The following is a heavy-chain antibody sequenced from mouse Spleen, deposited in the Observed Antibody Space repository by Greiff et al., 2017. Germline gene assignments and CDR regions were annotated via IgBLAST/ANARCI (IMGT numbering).Heavy chain of an antibody. CDR1: GFSLTSYG. CDR2: IWAGGST. Sequence: VKLQESGPGLVAPSQSLSITCTVSGFSLTSYGVHWVRQPPGKGLEWLGVIWAGGSTNYNSALMSRLSISKDNSKSQVCLKMNSRQTDDTAMDDGARGYRYDGPYWGQGTLVTVSA. CDR3: ARGYRYDGPY. V-gene: IGHV2-9*02. D-gene: IGHD2-14*01. J-gene: IGHJ3*01.